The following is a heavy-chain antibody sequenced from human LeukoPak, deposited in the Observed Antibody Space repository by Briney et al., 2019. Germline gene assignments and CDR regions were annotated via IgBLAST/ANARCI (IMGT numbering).Heavy chain of an antibody. CDR2: IYSGGNT. Sequence: GGSLRLSCAAFGFSVSNYYMSWVRQAPGKGLEWVSVIYSGGNTYYTDSVKGRFTISRDNSKNTLYLQMNSLRTEDTAVYYCARRIAGYYGMDVWGQGTTVTVSS. D-gene: IGHD1-20*01. CDR1: GFSVSNYY. J-gene: IGHJ6*02. CDR3: ARRIAGYYGMDV. V-gene: IGHV3-53*05.